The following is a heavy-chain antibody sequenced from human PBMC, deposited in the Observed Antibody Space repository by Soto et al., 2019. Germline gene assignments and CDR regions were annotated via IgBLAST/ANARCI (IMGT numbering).Heavy chain of an antibody. V-gene: IGHV4-59*12. J-gene: IGHJ4*02. CDR1: GGSISSYY. Sequence: SETLSLTCTVSGGSISSYYWSWIRQPPGKGLEWIGYVYYSASISYNPSLRSRVTISVDTSKNQFSLKLTSVTAADTAVYYCARDKITGLFDYWGQGTLVTVSS. D-gene: IGHD2-8*02. CDR2: VYYSASI. CDR3: ARDKITGLFDY.